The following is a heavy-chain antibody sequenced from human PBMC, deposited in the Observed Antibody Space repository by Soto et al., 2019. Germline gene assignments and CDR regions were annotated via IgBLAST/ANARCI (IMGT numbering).Heavy chain of an antibody. CDR1: GGSFSGYY. J-gene: IGHJ4*02. Sequence: SETLSLTCAVYGGSFSGYYWSWIRQPPGKGLEWIGEINHSGSTNYNPSLKSRVTISVDTSKNQFSLKLSSVTAADTAVYYCARGVSLDYWGQGXMVTVSS. CDR3: ARGVSLDY. CDR2: INHSGST. V-gene: IGHV4-34*01.